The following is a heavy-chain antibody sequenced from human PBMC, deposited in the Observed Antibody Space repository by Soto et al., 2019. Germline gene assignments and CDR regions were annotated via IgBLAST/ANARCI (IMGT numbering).Heavy chain of an antibody. CDR1: GYTFSNYK. Sequence: AGTLRLSCAVSGYTFSNYKMNWVRRAPGEGVEWVSYISSNGNSIHYADSVKGRFTISRDNAKKSLYLQMNSLRAADTAVYYCARDEYGGAYDYWGQGTLVTVSS. J-gene: IGHJ4*02. V-gene: IGHV3-48*03. D-gene: IGHD4-17*01. CDR3: ARDEYGGAYDY. CDR2: ISSNGNSI.